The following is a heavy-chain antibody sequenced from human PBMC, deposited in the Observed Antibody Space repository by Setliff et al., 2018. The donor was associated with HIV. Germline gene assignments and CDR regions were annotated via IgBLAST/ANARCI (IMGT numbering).Heavy chain of an antibody. J-gene: IGHJ1*01. CDR2: INPSSGST. V-gene: IGHV1-46*01. CDR3: ARDPAPSSSASYFQH. D-gene: IGHD6-6*01. CDR1: GYTFTSYC. Sequence: ASVKVSCKASGYTFTSYCMHWVRQAPGQGLEWMGIINPSSGSTTYAQKFQGRVTMTRDTSTSTVYMELSSLRSEDTAVYYCARDPAPSSSASYFQHWGQGTPVTVPQ.